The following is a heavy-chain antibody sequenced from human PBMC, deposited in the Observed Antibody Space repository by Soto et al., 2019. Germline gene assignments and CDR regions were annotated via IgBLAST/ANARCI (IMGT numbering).Heavy chain of an antibody. Sequence: SEILSLTCTVSGGSISSGGYYWTWIRQHPGKGLEWMGYIYYSGSTFYNPSLKSRLTISVDTSKNQFSLNLRSVTAADTAVYYCARLNWDGGYWGQGTLVTVSS. CDR1: GGSISSGGYY. CDR3: ARLNWDGGY. V-gene: IGHV4-31*03. CDR2: IYYSGST. D-gene: IGHD1-20*01. J-gene: IGHJ4*02.